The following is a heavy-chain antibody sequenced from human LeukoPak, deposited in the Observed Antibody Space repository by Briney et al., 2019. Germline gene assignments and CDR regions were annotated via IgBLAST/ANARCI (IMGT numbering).Heavy chain of an antibody. CDR1: GFTFSSYA. CDR2: ISYDGSNK. J-gene: IGHJ4*02. D-gene: IGHD6-13*01. CDR3: ARVAAAGKDYYFDY. V-gene: IGHV3-30*04. Sequence: PGGSLRLSCAASGFTFSSYAMHWVRQAPGKGLEWVAVISYDGSNKYYADSVKGRFTISRDNSKNTLYLQMNSLRAEDTAVYYCARVAAAGKDYYFDYWGQGTLVTVSS.